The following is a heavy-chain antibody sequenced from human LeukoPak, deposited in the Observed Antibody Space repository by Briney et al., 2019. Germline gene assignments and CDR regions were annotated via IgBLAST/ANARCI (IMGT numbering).Heavy chain of an antibody. J-gene: IGHJ4*02. V-gene: IGHV1-69*13. CDR1: GGTFSRFP. CDR3: ARDMYSSGRVPFDY. D-gene: IGHD6-19*01. Sequence: SVKVSCKTSGGTFSRFPVSWVRQAPGQGLEWMGGIVPVFGTPSRAQKFQGRLTITADESTGTAYMELRSLRSDDTAVYYCARDMYSSGRVPFDYWGQGTLVTVSS. CDR2: IVPVFGTP.